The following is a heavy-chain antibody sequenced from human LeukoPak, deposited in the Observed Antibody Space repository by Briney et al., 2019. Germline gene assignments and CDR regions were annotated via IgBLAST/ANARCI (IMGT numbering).Heavy chain of an antibody. Sequence: PSGTLSLTCAVSGXSISSTNWWSWVRQPPGKGLEWIGEIYHSGSTNYNPSLKSRVTISADNSKNQFSLKLTYVTAADTAVYYCARDRMGVRAFDYWGQGTLVTVSS. J-gene: IGHJ4*02. D-gene: IGHD3-10*01. CDR3: ARDRMGVRAFDY. CDR2: IYHSGST. CDR1: GXSISSTNW. V-gene: IGHV4-4*02.